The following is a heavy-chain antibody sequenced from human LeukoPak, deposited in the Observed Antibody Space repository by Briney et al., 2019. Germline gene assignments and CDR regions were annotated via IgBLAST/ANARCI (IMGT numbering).Heavy chain of an antibody. D-gene: IGHD2-15*01. Sequence: GGSLRLSCAASGFTFSSYAMSWVRQAPGKGLEWVSAISGSGGSTYYADSVKDRFTISRDNSKNTLYLQMNSLRAEDTAVYYCAKVDIVVVVAALFDYWGQGTLVTVSS. V-gene: IGHV3-23*01. CDR2: ISGSGGST. CDR3: AKVDIVVVVAALFDY. J-gene: IGHJ4*02. CDR1: GFTFSSYA.